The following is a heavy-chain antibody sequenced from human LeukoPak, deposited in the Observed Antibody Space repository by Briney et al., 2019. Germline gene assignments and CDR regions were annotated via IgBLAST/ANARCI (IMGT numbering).Heavy chain of an antibody. Sequence: PSETLSLTCAVYGGSFSGYYWSWIRQPPGKGLEWIGEINHSGSTNYNPSLKSRVTISVDTSKNQFSLKLSSVTAADTAVYYCARGSSSWCLDYWGQGTLVTVSS. CDR2: INHSGST. V-gene: IGHV4-34*01. D-gene: IGHD6-13*01. CDR1: GGSFSGYY. J-gene: IGHJ4*02. CDR3: ARGSSSWCLDY.